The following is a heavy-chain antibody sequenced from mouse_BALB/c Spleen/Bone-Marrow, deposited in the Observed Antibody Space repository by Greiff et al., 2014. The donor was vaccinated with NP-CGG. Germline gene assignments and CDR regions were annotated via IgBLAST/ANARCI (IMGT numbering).Heavy chain of an antibody. CDR2: IDPANGNT. V-gene: IGHV14-3*02. D-gene: IGHD1-1*01. CDR1: GFNIKDTY. Sequence: VQLQQSGAELVKPGASVKLPCTASGFNIKDTYMHWVKQRPEQGLEWIGRIDPANGNTKYDPKFQGKATITADTSSNTAYLQLSSLTSEDTAVYYCASYYYGSAWFAYWGQGTLVTVSA. CDR3: ASYYYGSAWFAY. J-gene: IGHJ3*01.